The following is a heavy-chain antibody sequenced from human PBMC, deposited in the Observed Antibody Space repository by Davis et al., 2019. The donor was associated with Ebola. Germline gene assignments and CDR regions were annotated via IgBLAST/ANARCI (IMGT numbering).Heavy chain of an antibody. CDR1: GFTFSSYW. D-gene: IGHD6-6*01. J-gene: IGHJ6*02. V-gene: IGHV3-7*01. Sequence: PGGSLRLSCGGSGFTFSSYWMTWVRQAPGKGLEWLANIKPDGTQVYYVDSVKGRFTVPRDNAKNSLYLQMNSLRAEDTAVYYCARSSIAARPGYYYGMDVWGQGTTVTVSS. CDR2: IKPDGTQV. CDR3: ARSSIAARPGYYYGMDV.